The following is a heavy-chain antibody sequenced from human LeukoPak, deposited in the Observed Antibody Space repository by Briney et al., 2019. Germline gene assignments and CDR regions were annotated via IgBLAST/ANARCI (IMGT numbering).Heavy chain of an antibody. V-gene: IGHV1-46*01. Sequence: ASVKVSRKASGYTFTRYYMHWVRQAPGQGLEWMGIINPSGGSTSYAQKFQGRVTMTRDTSTSTVYMELSSLRSEDTAVYYCARNSNTDIVVVPAAMDYWGQGALVTVSS. CDR3: ARNSNTDIVVVPAAMDY. D-gene: IGHD2-2*01. CDR2: INPSGGST. CDR1: GYTFTRYY. J-gene: IGHJ4*02.